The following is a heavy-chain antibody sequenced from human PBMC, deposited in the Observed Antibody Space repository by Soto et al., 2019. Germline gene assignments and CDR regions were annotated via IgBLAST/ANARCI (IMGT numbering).Heavy chain of an antibody. V-gene: IGHV1-8*01. CDR2: MNPNSGNT. CDR1: GYTFTSYD. D-gene: IGHD3-3*01. Sequence: QVQLVQSGAEVKKPGASVKVSCKASGYTFTSYDINWVRQATGQGLEWMGWMNPNSGNTGYTQKFQGRVTMTRNTSISTAYRGLSSLRSGDTAVYYCARGYEAHYDFWRFDPWGQGTLVTVSS. J-gene: IGHJ5*02. CDR3: ARGYEAHYDFWRFDP.